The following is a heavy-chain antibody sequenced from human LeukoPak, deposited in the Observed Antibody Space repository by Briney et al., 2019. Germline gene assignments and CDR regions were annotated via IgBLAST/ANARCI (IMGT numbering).Heavy chain of an antibody. CDR3: AKDLNWGGR. CDR1: GFSFSDYY. D-gene: IGHD7-27*01. V-gene: IGHV3-23*01. CDR2: ISGSGAT. Sequence: GGSLRLSCAASGFSFSDYYMHWVRQAPGKGLEWVSGISGSGATDYADSVKGRFTISRDNSKNTLYLQINSLRAEDTAVYYCAKDLNWGGRWGQGTLVTVSS. J-gene: IGHJ4*02.